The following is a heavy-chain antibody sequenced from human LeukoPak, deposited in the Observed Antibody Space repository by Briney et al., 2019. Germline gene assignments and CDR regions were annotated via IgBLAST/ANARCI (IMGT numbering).Heavy chain of an antibody. D-gene: IGHD2-2*01. Sequence: GGSLRLSCAVSGFTFEDHVMHWVRQAPGEGLEWVSSISWSGDRMGYADAVKGRFTISRDNAKNSLFLQMNSLRVEDTALYYCAKDLGGSATTVWGQGTLVTVSS. J-gene: IGHJ4*02. CDR1: GFTFEDHV. CDR3: AKDLGGSATTV. V-gene: IGHV3-9*01. CDR2: ISWSGDRM.